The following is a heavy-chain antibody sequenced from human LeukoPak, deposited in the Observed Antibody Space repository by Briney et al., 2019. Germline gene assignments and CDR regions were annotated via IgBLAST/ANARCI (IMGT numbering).Heavy chain of an antibody. V-gene: IGHV4-61*08. Sequence: NPSETLSLTCTVSGGSISSGGYYWSWIRQPPGKGLKWIGCIYYSGSTNYNPSLKSRVTISVDTSKNQFSLKLSSVTAADTAVYYCARVGSSGWYEADYWGQGTLVTVSS. CDR2: IYYSGST. CDR1: GGSISSGGYY. D-gene: IGHD6-19*01. J-gene: IGHJ4*02. CDR3: ARVGSSGWYEADY.